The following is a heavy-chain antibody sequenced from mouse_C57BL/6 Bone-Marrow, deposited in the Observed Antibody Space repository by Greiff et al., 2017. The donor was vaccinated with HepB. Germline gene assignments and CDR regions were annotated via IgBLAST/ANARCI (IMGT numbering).Heavy chain of an antibody. Sequence: DVMLVESGEGLVKPGGSLKLSCAASGFTFSSYAMSWVRQTPEKRLEWVAYISSGGDYIYYADTVKGRFTISRDNARNTLYLQMSSLKSEDTAMYYCTILRSNLFDYWGQGTTLTVSS. V-gene: IGHV5-9-1*02. D-gene: IGHD1-1*01. CDR2: ISSGGDYI. J-gene: IGHJ2*01. CDR1: GFTFSSYA. CDR3: TILRSNLFDY.